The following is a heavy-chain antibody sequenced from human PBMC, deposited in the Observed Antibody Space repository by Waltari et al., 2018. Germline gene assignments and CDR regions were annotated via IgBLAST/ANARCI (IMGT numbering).Heavy chain of an antibody. CDR3: AKDGFNFWSSYHGPDY. D-gene: IGHD3-3*01. Sequence: QVQLVETGGGVVQPGKSLRLSCAVSGFTFSDYAMHWVRQASGRGLEWVSVTSYGGSKQDYAEFVKGRFTISRDNSKNTLYLQMNTLRPEDTAVYYCAKDGFNFWSSYHGPDYWGQGTLVTVSS. CDR1: GFTFSDYA. CDR2: TSYGGSKQ. J-gene: IGHJ4*02. V-gene: IGHV3-30*04.